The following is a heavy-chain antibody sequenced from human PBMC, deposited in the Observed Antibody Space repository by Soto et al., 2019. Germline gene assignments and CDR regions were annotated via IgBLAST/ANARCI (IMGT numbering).Heavy chain of an antibody. CDR3: ARDDIVVVPAANNCFDP. V-gene: IGHV1-18*01. CDR2: ISAYNGNT. D-gene: IGHD2-2*01. CDR1: GYTFTSYG. J-gene: IGHJ5*02. Sequence: QVQLVQSGAEVKKPGASVKVSCKASGYTFTSYGISWVRQAPGQGLEWMGWISAYNGNTNYAQKLQGRVTMTTDTATSTAYMELRSLRSDDTAVYYCARDDIVVVPAANNCFDPWGQGTLVTVSS.